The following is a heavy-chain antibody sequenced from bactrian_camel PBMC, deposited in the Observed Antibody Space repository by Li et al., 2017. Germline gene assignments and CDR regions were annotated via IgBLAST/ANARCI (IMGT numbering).Heavy chain of an antibody. V-gene: IGHV3S53*01. CDR2: IDSDGVT. CDR1: GYAFRYFH. D-gene: IGHD3*01. CDR3: AADSPTARADVRTLYAMY. J-gene: IGHJ4*01. Sequence: HVQLVESGGGLVQPGGSLRLSCEGSGYAFRYFHMGWFRQAPGKEREGVAVIDSDGVTSYAESVKGRFTISKANAKDTLYLQMNNLKPEDTAVYYCAADSPTARADVRTLYAMYLGQGTQVTVS.